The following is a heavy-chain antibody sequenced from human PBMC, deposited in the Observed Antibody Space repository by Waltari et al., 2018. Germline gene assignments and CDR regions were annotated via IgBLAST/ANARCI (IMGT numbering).Heavy chain of an antibody. J-gene: IGHJ6*03. CDR3: ARMFRELDYYMDV. V-gene: IGHV4-59*01. CDR2: IYYSGST. CDR1: GGSISSYN. D-gene: IGHD3-10*02. Sequence: QVQLQESGPGLVKPSETLSLTCTVSGGSISSYNWSWIRQPPGKGLEWIGYIYYSGSTNYNPSLKSRVTISVDTSKNQFSLKLSSVTAADTAVYYCARMFRELDYYMDVWGKGTTVTVSS.